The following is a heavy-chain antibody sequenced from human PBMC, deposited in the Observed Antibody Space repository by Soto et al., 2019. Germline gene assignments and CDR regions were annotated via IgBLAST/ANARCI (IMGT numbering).Heavy chain of an antibody. D-gene: IGHD6-19*01. CDR3: ARDLSSYSSGWYDL. V-gene: IGHV1-46*01. J-gene: IGHJ2*01. CDR2: INPSGGRT. Sequence: GASVKVSCKASGYTFTNYYIHWVRQAPGQGLEWMGIINPSGGRTNYAQRFQGRVTMTRDTSTSTVYLKLTSLRSEDTAVYYCARDLSSYSSGWYDLWGRGTLVTVSS. CDR1: GYTFTNYY.